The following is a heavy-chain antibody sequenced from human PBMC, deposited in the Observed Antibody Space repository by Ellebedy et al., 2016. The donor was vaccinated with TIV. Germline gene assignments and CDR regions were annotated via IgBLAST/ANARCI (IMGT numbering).Heavy chain of an antibody. CDR2: ISYDGSNK. CDR1: GFTFSSYA. D-gene: IGHD4-23*01. CDR3: AKSGGNNRGFDY. J-gene: IGHJ4*02. V-gene: IGHV3-30*18. Sequence: GESLKISCAASGFTFSSYAMHWIRQAPGKGLEWVAAISYDGSNKYYADSVKGRFTISRDNSKNTLELQMNSLRAEDTAVYYCAKSGGNNRGFDYWGQGTLVTVSS.